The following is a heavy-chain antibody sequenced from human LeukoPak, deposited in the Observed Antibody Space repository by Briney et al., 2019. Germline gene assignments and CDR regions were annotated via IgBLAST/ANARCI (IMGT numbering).Heavy chain of an antibody. Sequence: SETLSLTCTVSGGSISSYYWSWIRQPPGKGLEWIGYIYYSGSTNYNPSLKSRVTISVDTSKNQFSLKLSSVTAADTAVYYCARGLYSNYEGRFDPWGQGTLVTVSS. CDR2: IYYSGST. CDR3: ARGLYSNYEGRFDP. V-gene: IGHV4-59*01. J-gene: IGHJ5*02. CDR1: GGSISSYY. D-gene: IGHD4-11*01.